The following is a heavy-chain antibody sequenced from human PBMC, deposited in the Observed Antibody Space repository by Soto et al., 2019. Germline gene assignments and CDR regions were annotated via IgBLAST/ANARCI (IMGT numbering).Heavy chain of an antibody. Sequence: ASVKVSCKASGGTFSSYAISWVRQAPGQGLEWMGGIIPIFGTANYAQKFQGRVTITADESTSTAYMELSSLRSEDTSVYYCARETHDSSGYYYFDYWGQGTLVTVSS. CDR2: IIPIFGTA. D-gene: IGHD3-22*01. CDR1: GGTFSSYA. V-gene: IGHV1-69*13. J-gene: IGHJ4*02. CDR3: ARETHDSSGYYYFDY.